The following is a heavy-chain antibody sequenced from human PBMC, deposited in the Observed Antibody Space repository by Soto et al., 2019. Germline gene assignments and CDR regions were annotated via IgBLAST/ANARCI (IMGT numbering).Heavy chain of an antibody. Sequence: SETLSLTCTVSGGSISSYYWSWIRQPPGKGLEWIGCFYYSGSTNYNPSLKSRVTISVDTSKKQFSLKLSSVTAADTAVYYCARGDWKLFDYWGQGTLVTVSS. D-gene: IGHD1-1*01. CDR3: ARGDWKLFDY. CDR2: FYYSGST. V-gene: IGHV4-59*01. J-gene: IGHJ4*02. CDR1: GGSISSYY.